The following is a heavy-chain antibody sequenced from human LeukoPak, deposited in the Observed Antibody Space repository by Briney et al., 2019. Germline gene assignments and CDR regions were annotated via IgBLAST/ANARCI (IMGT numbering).Heavy chain of an antibody. CDR2: FNREDDEA. Sequence: ASVKVSFNISGCTLTDFSMHWVRQAPGKGLEWMGGFNREDDEAIYAPHFQGRVTVTEDTSTDTAYMELSSLRSEDTAVYYCATLDSYYDNSGRPLVPDWGQGTLVTVSS. J-gene: IGHJ4*02. D-gene: IGHD3-22*01. CDR3: ATLDSYYDNSGRPLVPD. V-gene: IGHV1-24*01. CDR1: GCTLTDFS.